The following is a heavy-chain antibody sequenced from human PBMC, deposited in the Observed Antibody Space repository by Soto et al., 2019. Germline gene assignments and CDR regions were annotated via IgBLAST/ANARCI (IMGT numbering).Heavy chain of an antibody. CDR3: RSSTYSYDSGEDWFDP. D-gene: IGHD3-22*01. V-gene: IGHV1-69*01. J-gene: IGHJ5*02. CDR2: IIPIFGTT. Sequence: QVQLVQSGAEVKKPGSSVKVSCKASGGPFSTSTISWVRQAPGQGLEWMGGIIPIFGTTNYAQKFQGRVTISPDESTSTAFMELSSLTSEDTAVYYCRSSTYSYDSGEDWFDPWGQGTLVTVSS. CDR1: GGPFSTST.